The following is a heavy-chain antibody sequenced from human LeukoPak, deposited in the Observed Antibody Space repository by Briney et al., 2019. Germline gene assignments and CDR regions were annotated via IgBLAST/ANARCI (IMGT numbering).Heavy chain of an antibody. Sequence: ASVKVSCKASGYTFTSYGISWVRQAPGQGLEWMGWISAYNGNTNYARKLQGRVTMTTDTSTSTAYMELRSLRSDDTAVYYCARESSSQELGYRYNHDAFDIWGQGTMVTVSS. J-gene: IGHJ3*02. CDR1: GYTFTSYG. CDR2: ISAYNGNT. V-gene: IGHV1-18*01. D-gene: IGHD3-16*02. CDR3: ARESSSQELGYRYNHDAFDI.